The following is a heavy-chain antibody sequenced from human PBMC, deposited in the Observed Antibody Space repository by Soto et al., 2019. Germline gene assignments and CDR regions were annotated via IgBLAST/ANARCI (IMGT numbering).Heavy chain of an antibody. Sequence: GGSLRLSCAASGFTFSDYYMSWIRQAPGKGLEWVSYISSSGSTIYYADSVKGRFTISRDNAKNSLYLQMNSLRAEDTAVYYCARDFGQADSSSVAFDIWGQGTMVTVSS. CDR2: ISSSGSTI. D-gene: IGHD6-6*01. CDR1: GFTFSDYY. J-gene: IGHJ3*02. CDR3: ARDFGQADSSSVAFDI. V-gene: IGHV3-11*01.